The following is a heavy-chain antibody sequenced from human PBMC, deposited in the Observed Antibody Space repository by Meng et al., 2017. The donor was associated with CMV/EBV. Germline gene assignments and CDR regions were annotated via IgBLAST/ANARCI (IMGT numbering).Heavy chain of an antibody. J-gene: IGHJ4*02. CDR1: GFTFSSYA. Sequence: GESLKISCAASGFTFSSYAMSWVRQAPGKGLEWASAISGSGGSTYYADSVKGRFTISRDNSKNTLYLQMNSLRAEDTAVYYCAKDRTVAGKYYFDYWGQGTLVTVSS. D-gene: IGHD6-19*01. CDR2: ISGSGGST. V-gene: IGHV3-23*01. CDR3: AKDRTVAGKYYFDY.